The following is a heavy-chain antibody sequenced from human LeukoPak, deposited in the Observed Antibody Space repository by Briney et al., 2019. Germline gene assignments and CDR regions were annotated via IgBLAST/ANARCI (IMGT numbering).Heavy chain of an antibody. CDR2: IYYSGST. CDR3: ARDRFYGDC. D-gene: IGHD3-16*01. J-gene: IGHJ4*02. CDR1: GGSISSYY. Sequence: AETLSLTCTVSGGSISSYYWSWIRQPPGKGLEWIGYIYYSGSTNYNPSLKSRVTISVDTSKNQFSLKLSSVTAADTAVYYCARDRFYGDCWGQGTLVTVSS. V-gene: IGHV4-59*12.